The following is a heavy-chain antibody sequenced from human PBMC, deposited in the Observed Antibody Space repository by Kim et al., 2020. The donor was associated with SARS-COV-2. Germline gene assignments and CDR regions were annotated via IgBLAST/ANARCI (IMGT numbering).Heavy chain of an antibody. CDR2: ISTYNGDA. V-gene: IGHV1-18*01. CDR3: ARGPGDYSHYFDY. D-gene: IGHD4-17*01. Sequence: ASVKVSCKASGYTFTTYGISWVRQAPGQGLEWMGWISTYNGDANYAQNLQDTVTMTTDTSTNTAYMELRSLTSDDTAVYYCARGPGDYSHYFDYWGQGTLVTVSS. CDR1: GYTFTTYG. J-gene: IGHJ4*02.